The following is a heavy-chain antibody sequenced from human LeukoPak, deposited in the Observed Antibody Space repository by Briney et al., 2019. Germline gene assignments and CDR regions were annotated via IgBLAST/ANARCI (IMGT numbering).Heavy chain of an antibody. V-gene: IGHV1-8*03. CDR2: MNPNSGNT. Sequence: VASVKVSCKASGYTFTSYDINWVRQATGQGLEWMGWMNPNSGNTGYAQKFQGRVTITADKSTSTAYMELSSLRSEDTAVYYCARETYYYGSGSPIDQYYFDYWGQGTLVTVSS. CDR1: GYTFTSYD. J-gene: IGHJ4*02. CDR3: ARETYYYGSGSPIDQYYFDY. D-gene: IGHD3-10*01.